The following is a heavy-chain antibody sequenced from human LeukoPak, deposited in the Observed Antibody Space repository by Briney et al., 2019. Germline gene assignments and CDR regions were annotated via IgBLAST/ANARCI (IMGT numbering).Heavy chain of an antibody. CDR1: GFSFSSYG. V-gene: IGHV3-33*01. J-gene: IGHJ4*02. CDR2: IWYDGRHK. D-gene: IGHD1-7*01. CDR3: ARERIITGTTGSPHPLDY. Sequence: GGSLRLSCAASGFSFSSYGMHWVRQAPGKGLEWVAVIWYDGRHKYYADSVKGRFTISRDNSKNTLYLQMNSLRAEDTAVYYCARERIITGTTGSPHPLDYWGQGTLVTVSS.